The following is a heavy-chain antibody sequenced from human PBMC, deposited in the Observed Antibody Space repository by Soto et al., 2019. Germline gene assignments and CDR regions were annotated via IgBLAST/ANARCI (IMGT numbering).Heavy chain of an antibody. D-gene: IGHD6-25*01. J-gene: IGHJ6*02. CDR3: ASAAVYYCMDV. V-gene: IGHV1-2*04. CDR2: INIKSGDT. CDR1: GYTFTGYY. Sequence: ASVKVSCKASGYTFTGYYMHWVRQAPGQGLEWLGWINIKSGDTDYAQSFQGWVTMTRDTSINTAYMELSRLRSDDTAVYYWASAAVYYCMDVWGQ.